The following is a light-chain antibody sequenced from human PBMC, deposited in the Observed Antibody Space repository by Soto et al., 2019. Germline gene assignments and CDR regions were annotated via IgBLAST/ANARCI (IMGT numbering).Light chain of an antibody. Sequence: QAVVTQEPSLTVSPVGTITLTCGSSTGAVTNGHYPYWFQQKPGQAPRTLIYDTTNRHSWTPARFSGSLLGGKAALTLSGAQAEDEAEYYCLLSYNGPYVFGTGSKVTGL. CDR1: TGAVTNGHY. V-gene: IGLV7-46*01. J-gene: IGLJ1*01. CDR3: LLSYNGPYV. CDR2: DTT.